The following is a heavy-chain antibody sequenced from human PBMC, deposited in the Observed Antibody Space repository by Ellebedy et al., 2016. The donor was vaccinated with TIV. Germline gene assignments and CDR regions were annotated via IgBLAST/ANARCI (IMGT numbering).Heavy chain of an antibody. Sequence: GESLKISCAASGFTFSNYWMTWVRQASGKGLEWVANIKQDGSERHYVDSVKGRFAISRDNAKNSLYLQMNGLGDEDTAVYYCARDQWLGRAYYFDYWGQGTLVTVSS. V-gene: IGHV3-7*01. CDR1: GFTFSNYW. D-gene: IGHD6-19*01. J-gene: IGHJ4*02. CDR3: ARDQWLGRAYYFDY. CDR2: IKQDGSER.